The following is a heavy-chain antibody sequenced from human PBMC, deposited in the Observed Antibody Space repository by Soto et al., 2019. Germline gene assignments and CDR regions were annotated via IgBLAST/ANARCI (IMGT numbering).Heavy chain of an antibody. CDR3: ARRGVGSSWSPYYYYYYGMDV. D-gene: IGHD6-13*01. CDR2: MYNTGST. J-gene: IGHJ6*02. Sequence: PSETLSLTCTVSGGSISGYYWSWIRQPPGKGLEWIGYMYNTGSTVYNPSFKSRVTISVDTSKNQFSLKLNSVTAADTAVYYCARRGVGSSWSPYYYYYYGMDVWGQGTTVTVSS. V-gene: IGHV4-59*08. CDR1: GGSISGYY.